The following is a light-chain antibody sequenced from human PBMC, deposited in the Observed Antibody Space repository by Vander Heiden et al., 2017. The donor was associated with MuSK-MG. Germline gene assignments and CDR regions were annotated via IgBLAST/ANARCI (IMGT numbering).Light chain of an antibody. J-gene: IGLJ2*01. CDR3: QLWDSNIDHHLLV. V-gene: IGLV3-21*02. Sequence: SYVLTQPPSVSVAPGQTARITCGGNNIGRQSGHWYQQKPGQAHGAVGHDAYDRRSGIPEPFSGSNSGNAATLTITGVEAGDEADDYCQLWDSNIDHHLLVFGGGTKLTVL. CDR2: DAY. CDR1: NIGRQS.